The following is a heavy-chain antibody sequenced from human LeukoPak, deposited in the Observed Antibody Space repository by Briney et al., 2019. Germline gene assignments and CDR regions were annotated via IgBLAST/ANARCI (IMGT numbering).Heavy chain of an antibody. CDR1: GGSISSSSYY. CDR3: ARAPPYPHDYGDYNDAFDI. CDR2: IYYSGST. Sequence: PSETLSLTCTVSGGSISSSSYYWGWIRQPPGKGLEWIGSIYYSGSTYYNPSLKSRVTISVDTSKNQFSLKLSSVTAADTAVYYCARAPPYPHDYGDYNDAFDIWGQGTMVTVSS. D-gene: IGHD4-17*01. V-gene: IGHV4-39*07. J-gene: IGHJ3*02.